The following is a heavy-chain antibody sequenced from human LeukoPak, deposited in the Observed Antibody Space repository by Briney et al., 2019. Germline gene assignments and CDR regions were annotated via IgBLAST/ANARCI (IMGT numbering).Heavy chain of an antibody. CDR1: GYSFTSYW. V-gene: IGHV5-51*01. CDR2: IYPGDSDT. D-gene: IGHD3-16*01. Sequence: SGVSLKISCKGSGYSFTSYWIGWVRQMPGKGLEWMGIIYPGDSDTRYSPSFQGQVTISADKSISTAYLQWSSLKASDTAMYYCASIFRDYVWGSYDAFDIWGQGTMVTVSS. J-gene: IGHJ3*02. CDR3: ASIFRDYVWGSYDAFDI.